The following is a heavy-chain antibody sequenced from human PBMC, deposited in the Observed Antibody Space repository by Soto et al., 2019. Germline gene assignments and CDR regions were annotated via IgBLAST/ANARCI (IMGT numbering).Heavy chain of an antibody. J-gene: IGHJ5*02. CDR3: ARGLSRSWYSEWFDP. CDR1: GGSFSGYY. D-gene: IGHD6-13*01. Sequence: SETLSLTCAVYGGSFSGYYWSWIRQPPGKGLEWIGEINHSGSTNYNPSLKSRVTIPVDTSKNQFSLKLSSVTAADTAVYYCARGLSRSWYSEWFDPWGQGTLGTVSS. CDR2: INHSGST. V-gene: IGHV4-34*01.